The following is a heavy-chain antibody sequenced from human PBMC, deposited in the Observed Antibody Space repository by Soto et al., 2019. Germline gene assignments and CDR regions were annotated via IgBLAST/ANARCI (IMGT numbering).Heavy chain of an antibody. D-gene: IGHD2-2*01. CDR2: ISSSSYI. Sequence: GGSLRLPWQAASFTFSSYSMNWVRQAPGKGLEWVSSISSSSYIYYADSVKGRFTISRDNSKNTLFLQMSSLGAEDTAVYYCAKSLSTAVNYGLDVWGQGTSVTVSS. J-gene: IGHJ6*02. V-gene: IGHV3-21*04. CDR3: AKSLSTAVNYGLDV. CDR1: SFTFSSYS.